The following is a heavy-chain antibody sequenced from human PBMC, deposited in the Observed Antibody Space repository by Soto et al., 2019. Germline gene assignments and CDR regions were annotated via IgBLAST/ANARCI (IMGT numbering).Heavy chain of an antibody. CDR1: GYTFSNYD. J-gene: IGHJ4*01. Sequence: SVKVSCKASGYTFSNYDINWVRQATGQGLEWMGTIIPIFGILDYAQKLQGRVTISANKSTSTAYMELSSLRSDDTAVYYCASGSLYGSGSYTVDYWGQGPLVTV. D-gene: IGHD3-10*01. CDR2: IIPIFGIL. V-gene: IGHV1-69*04. CDR3: ASGSLYGSGSYTVDY.